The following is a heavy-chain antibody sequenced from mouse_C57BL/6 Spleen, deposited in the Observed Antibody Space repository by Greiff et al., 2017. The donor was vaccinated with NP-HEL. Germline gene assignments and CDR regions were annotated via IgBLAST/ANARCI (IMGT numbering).Heavy chain of an antibody. Sequence: EVKLVESGGGLVQPKGSLKLSCAASGFTFNTYAMHWVRQAPGQGLEWVARIRSKSSNYATYYADSVKDRFTISRDDSQSMLYLQMSNLKTEDTAMYYCVRDGAELRNYAMDYWGQGTSVTVSS. CDR2: IRSKSSNYAT. CDR1: GFTFNTYA. V-gene: IGHV10-3*01. CDR3: VRDGAELRNYAMDY. J-gene: IGHJ4*01. D-gene: IGHD1-1*01.